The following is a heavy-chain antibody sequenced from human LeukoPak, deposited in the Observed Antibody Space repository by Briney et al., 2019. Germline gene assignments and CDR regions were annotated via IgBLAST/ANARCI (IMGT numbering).Heavy chain of an antibody. CDR1: GYTFTSYD. CDR3: ATPGVYSSGGN. CDR2: MNPNSGNT. Sequence: WASVKVSRKASGYTFTSYDINWVRQATGQGLEWMGWMNPNSGNTGYARKFQGRVTMTRNTSISTAYMELSSLRSEDTAVYYCATPGVYSSGGNWGQGTLVTVSS. J-gene: IGHJ4*02. V-gene: IGHV1-8*01. D-gene: IGHD2-15*01.